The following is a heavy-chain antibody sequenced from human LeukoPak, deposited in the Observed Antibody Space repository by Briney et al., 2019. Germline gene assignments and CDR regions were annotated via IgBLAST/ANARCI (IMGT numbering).Heavy chain of an antibody. CDR1: GYTFTSYD. CDR3: ASSSSSRRGGDY. J-gene: IGHJ4*02. CDR2: MNPNSGNT. Sequence: ASVKVSCKASGYTFTSYDINWVRQATGQGLEWMGWMNPNSGNTGYAQKFQGRVTMTRNTSISTAYMELSSLRSEDTAMYYCASSSSSRRGGDYWGQGTLVTVSS. D-gene: IGHD6-6*01. V-gene: IGHV1-8*01.